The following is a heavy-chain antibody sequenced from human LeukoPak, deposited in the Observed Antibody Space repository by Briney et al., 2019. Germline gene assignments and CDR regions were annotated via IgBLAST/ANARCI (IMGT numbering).Heavy chain of an antibody. J-gene: IGHJ5*02. CDR3: ARELPDNWFDP. CDR1: GGSISSGGYY. CDR2: IYYSGST. V-gene: IGHV4-31*03. D-gene: IGHD1-26*01. Sequence: PSETLSLTCTVSGGSISSGGYYWSWIRQHPGKCLEWIGYIYYSGSTYYNPSLKSRVTISVDTSKNQFSLKLSSVTAADTAVYYCARELPDNWFDPWGQGTLVTVSS.